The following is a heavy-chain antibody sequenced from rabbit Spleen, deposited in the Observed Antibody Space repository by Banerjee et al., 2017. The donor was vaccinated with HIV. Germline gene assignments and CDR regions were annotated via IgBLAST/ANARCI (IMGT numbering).Heavy chain of an antibody. CDR3: AREKSDIGWGAIDL. CDR2: IYTGSGST. V-gene: IGHV1S45*01. D-gene: IGHD4-1*01. J-gene: IGHJ4*01. Sequence: QEQLVESGGGLFQPGGSLTLTCTASGFSFSNGYYIFWVRQAPGKGLEWIGCIYTGSGSTLYVNWAKGRFTISKASSTTVTLQMTSLTAADTATYFCAREKSDIGWGAIDLWGPGTLVTVS. CDR1: GFSFSNGYY.